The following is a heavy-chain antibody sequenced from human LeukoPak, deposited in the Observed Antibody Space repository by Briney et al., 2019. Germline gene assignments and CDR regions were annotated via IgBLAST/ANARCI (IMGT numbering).Heavy chain of an antibody. CDR3: AKGVGSSGYFFDY. J-gene: IGHJ4*02. D-gene: IGHD3-22*01. CDR2: IRYDGSNK. V-gene: IGHV3-30*02. Sequence: GGSLRLSCAASGFTFSSYGMHWVRQAPGQGLEWVAFIRYDGSNKYYADSVKGRFTISRDNSKNTLYLQMNSLRAEDTAVYYCAKGVGSSGYFFDYWGQGTLVTVSS. CDR1: GFTFSSYG.